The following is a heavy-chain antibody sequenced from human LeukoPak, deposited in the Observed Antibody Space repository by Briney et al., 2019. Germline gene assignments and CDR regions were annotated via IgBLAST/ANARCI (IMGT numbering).Heavy chain of an antibody. CDR1: GYTFTSYG. V-gene: IGHV1-18*01. D-gene: IGHD1-1*01. Sequence: ASVKVSCKASGYTFTSYGISWVRQAPGQGLEWMGWISAYNGNANYAQKLQGRVTMTTDTSTSTAYMELRSLRSDDTAAYYCVCAALEPSEFDYWGQGTLVTVSS. CDR2: ISAYNGNA. CDR3: VCAALEPSEFDY. J-gene: IGHJ4*02.